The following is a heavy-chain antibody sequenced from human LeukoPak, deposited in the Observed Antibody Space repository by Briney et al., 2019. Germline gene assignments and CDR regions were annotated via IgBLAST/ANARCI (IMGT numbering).Heavy chain of an antibody. Sequence: SETLTLTCTVSGGSISTYYWSWIRQPPGKGLEWIGYSHYSGSTNYNPSLKSRVTISVDTSKNQFSLKLTSVTAADTAVYYCAREGYCSGTTCANWFDPWGQGTLVTVSS. V-gene: IGHV4-59*01. D-gene: IGHD2-2*01. CDR1: GGSISTYY. CDR2: SHYSGST. CDR3: AREGYCSGTTCANWFDP. J-gene: IGHJ5*02.